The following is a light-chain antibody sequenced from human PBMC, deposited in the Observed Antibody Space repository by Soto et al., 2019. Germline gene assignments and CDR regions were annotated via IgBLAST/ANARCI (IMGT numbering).Light chain of an antibody. CDR3: SSYTSSSTLV. J-gene: IGLJ2*01. CDR2: DVS. V-gene: IGLV2-14*01. CDR1: SSDVGGYNY. Sequence: QSAPTQPAPVSGSPGQSITISCTGTSSDVGGYNYVSWYQQHPGKTPKLMIYDVSNRPSGVSNRFSGSKSGNTASLTISGLQAEDEAEYYCSSYTSSSTLVFGGGTKLTVL.